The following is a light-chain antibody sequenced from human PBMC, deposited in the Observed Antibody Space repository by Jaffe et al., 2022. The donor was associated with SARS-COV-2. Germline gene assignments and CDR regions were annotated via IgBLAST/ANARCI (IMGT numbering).Light chain of an antibody. CDR3: SSYAGNYNLI. CDR2: EVN. Sequence: QSALTQPPSASGPPGQSVTISCSGSNSDIGAYDYVSWYQQYPGKAPKLIIFEVNKRPSGVPDRFSGSASGNTASLTVSGLQTEDEADYFCSSYAGNYNLIFGGGTKLTVL. V-gene: IGLV2-8*01. CDR1: NSDIGAYDY. J-gene: IGLJ2*01.